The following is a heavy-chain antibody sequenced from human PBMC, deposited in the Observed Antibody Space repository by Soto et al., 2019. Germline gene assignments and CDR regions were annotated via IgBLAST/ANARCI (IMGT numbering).Heavy chain of an antibody. Sequence: QITLKESGPALVKPTQTLTLTCTFSGFSLRTSGVGVAWIRQPPGKALEWLGLIYWDDNYHYTPSLKSRLTITKDTSKNQVVLTMTNIDPVDTATYYCAHRRGFGEFLDWGPGTLVTVSS. D-gene: IGHD3-10*01. J-gene: IGHJ4*02. CDR3: AHRRGFGEFLD. CDR1: GFSLRTSGVG. CDR2: IYWDDNY. V-gene: IGHV2-5*02.